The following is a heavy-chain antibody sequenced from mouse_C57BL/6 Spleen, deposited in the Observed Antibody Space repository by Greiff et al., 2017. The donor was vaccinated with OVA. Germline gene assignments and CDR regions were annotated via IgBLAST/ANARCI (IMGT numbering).Heavy chain of an antibody. V-gene: IGHV1-76*01. J-gene: IGHJ4*01. Sequence: VQLQESGAELVRPGASVKLSCKASGYTFTDYYINWVKQRPGQGLEWIARIYPGSGNTYYNEKFKGKATLTAEKSSSTAYMQLSSLTSEDSAVYFCAGDNAMDYWGQGTSVTVSS. CDR1: GYTFTDYY. CDR2: IYPGSGNT. CDR3: AGDNAMDY. D-gene: IGHD3-3*01.